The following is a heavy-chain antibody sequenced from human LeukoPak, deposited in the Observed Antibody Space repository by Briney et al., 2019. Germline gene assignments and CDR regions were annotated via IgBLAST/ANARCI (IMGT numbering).Heavy chain of an antibody. CDR2: IRYDGSNK. V-gene: IGHV3-30*02. D-gene: IGHD2-2*03. CDR3: ANGYLKVGSLRRGPFDI. Sequence: GGSLRLSCAAPGFTFSSYGMHWVRQAPGKGLEWVAFIRYDGSNKYYADSVKGRFTISRDNSKNTLYMQMNTLRAEDTAVYYCANGYLKVGSLRRGPFDIWGQGTMVTVSS. CDR1: GFTFSSYG. J-gene: IGHJ3*02.